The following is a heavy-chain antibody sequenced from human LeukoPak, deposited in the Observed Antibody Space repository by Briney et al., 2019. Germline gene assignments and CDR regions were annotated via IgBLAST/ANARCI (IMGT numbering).Heavy chain of an antibody. CDR3: ARTPDSGWLNGAFDI. V-gene: IGHV3-11*01. Sequence: PGGSLRLSCAASGFTFNDYYMSWIRQAPGKGLEWVSYISSSGRTIYYADSVKGRFTISRDNAKNSLYLQMNSLRAEDTAVYYCARTPDSGWLNGAFDIWGQGTMVTVSS. J-gene: IGHJ3*02. CDR2: ISSSGRTI. CDR1: GFTFNDYY. D-gene: IGHD6-19*01.